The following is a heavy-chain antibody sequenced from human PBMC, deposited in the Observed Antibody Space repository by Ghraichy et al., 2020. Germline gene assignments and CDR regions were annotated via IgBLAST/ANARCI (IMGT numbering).Heavy chain of an antibody. V-gene: IGHV4-31*03. CDR2: IYYSGST. CDR1: GGSISSGGYY. D-gene: IGHD6-13*01. CDR3: AREGRIGSSWTGDLGFDN. Sequence: SETLSLTCTVSGGSISSGGYYWSWIRQHPGKGLEWFGYIYYSGSTYYNPSLKSRVTISVDTSKNQFSLKLSSVTAADTAVYYCAREGRIGSSWTGDLGFDNWGQGTLVTVSS. J-gene: IGHJ4*02.